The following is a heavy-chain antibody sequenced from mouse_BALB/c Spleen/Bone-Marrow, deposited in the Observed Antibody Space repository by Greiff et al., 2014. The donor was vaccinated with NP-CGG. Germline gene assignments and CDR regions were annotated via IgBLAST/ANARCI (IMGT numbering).Heavy chain of an antibody. Sequence: VKLMESGAELAKPGASVKMSCKASGYTFTSYWMHWVKQRPGQGLEWIGYINPNTGYTEYNQKFKDKATLTADKSSSAAYVQLSSLTSEDSAVYYCARAPLLRLRNYFDYWGQGTTLTVSS. V-gene: IGHV1-7*01. J-gene: IGHJ2*01. D-gene: IGHD1-2*01. CDR1: GYTFTSYW. CDR3: ARAPLLRLRNYFDY. CDR2: INPNTGYT.